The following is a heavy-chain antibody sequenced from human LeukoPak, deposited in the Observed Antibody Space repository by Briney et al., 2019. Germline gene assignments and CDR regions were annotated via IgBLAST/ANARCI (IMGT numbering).Heavy chain of an antibody. CDR3: ARIVYENYLWFDP. D-gene: IGHD1-7*01. J-gene: IGHJ5*02. Sequence: PGRSLRLSCAASGFTFSSYGMHWVRQAPGKGLEWVAVIWYDGSNKYYADSVKGRFTISRDNSKNTLYLQMNSLRAEDTAVYYCARIVYENYLWFDPWGQGTLVTVSS. CDR1: GFTFSSYG. CDR2: IWYDGSNK. V-gene: IGHV3-33*01.